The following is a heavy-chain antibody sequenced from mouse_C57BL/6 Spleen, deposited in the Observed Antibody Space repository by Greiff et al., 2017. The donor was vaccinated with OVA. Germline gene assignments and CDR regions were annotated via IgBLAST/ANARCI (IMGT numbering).Heavy chain of an antibody. CDR3: AREDPYYYGSSFYWYFDV. CDR2: INYDGSST. Sequence: EVQLVESEGGLVQPGSSMKLSCTASGFTFSDYYMAWVRQVPEKGLEWVANINYDGSSTYYLDSLKSRFIISRDNAKNILYLQMSSLKSEDTATYYCAREDPYYYGSSFYWYFDVWGTGTTVTVSS. D-gene: IGHD1-1*01. V-gene: IGHV5-16*01. J-gene: IGHJ1*03. CDR1: GFTFSDYY.